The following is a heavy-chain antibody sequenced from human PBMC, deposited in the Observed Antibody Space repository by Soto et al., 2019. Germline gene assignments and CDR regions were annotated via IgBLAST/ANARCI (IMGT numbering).Heavy chain of an antibody. D-gene: IGHD3-10*01. J-gene: IGHJ4*02. CDR3: ARDRGVRGSGSYYNDY. CDR2: ISYDGSNK. CDR1: GFTFSSYA. V-gene: IGHV3-30*04. Sequence: GGSLRLSCAASGFTFSSYAMHWVRQAPGKGLEWVAVISYDGSNKYYADSVKGRFTISRDNSKNTLYLQMNSLRAEDTAVYYCARDRGVRGSGSYYNDYWGQGTLVTVSS.